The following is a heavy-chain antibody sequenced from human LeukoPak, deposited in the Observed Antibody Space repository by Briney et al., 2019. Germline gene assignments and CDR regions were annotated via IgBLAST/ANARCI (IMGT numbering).Heavy chain of an antibody. Sequence: GASVKVSCKASGYTFTGYYMHWVRQAPGQGLEWMGWINPNSGGTNYAQKFQGRVTMTRDTSISTAYMELSRLRSDDTAVYYCARAPYSGYDPFDYWGQGTLVTVSS. J-gene: IGHJ4*02. CDR1: GYTFTGYY. D-gene: IGHD5-12*01. CDR2: INPNSGGT. V-gene: IGHV1-2*02. CDR3: ARAPYSGYDPFDY.